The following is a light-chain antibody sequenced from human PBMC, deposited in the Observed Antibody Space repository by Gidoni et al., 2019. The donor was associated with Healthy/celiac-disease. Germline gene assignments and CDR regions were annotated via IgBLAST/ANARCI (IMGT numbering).Light chain of an antibody. Sequence: QSVLTQPPSASGTTGQRVTISCSGSSSNIGSNYGYWYQQLPGTAPKLLIYRNNQRPSGVPDRFSGSKSGTSASLAISGLRSEDEADYYCAAWDDSLIVFGGGTKLTVL. CDR3: AAWDDSLIV. CDR1: SSNIGSNY. V-gene: IGLV1-47*01. J-gene: IGLJ3*02. CDR2: RNN.